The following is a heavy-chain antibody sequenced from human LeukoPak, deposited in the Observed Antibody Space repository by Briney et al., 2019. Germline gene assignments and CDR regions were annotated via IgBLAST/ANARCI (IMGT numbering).Heavy chain of an antibody. D-gene: IGHD6-6*01. CDR2: INPSGGST. CDR1: GYTFTSYY. CDR3: ASGIAARNYYYYYMDV. Sequence: AASVKVSCKASGYTFTSYYMHWVRQAPGQGLEWMGIINPSGGSTSYAQKFQGRVTMTRDMSTSTVYMELSSLRSEDTAVYYCASGIAARNYYYYYMDVWGKGTTVTVSS. V-gene: IGHV1-46*01. J-gene: IGHJ6*03.